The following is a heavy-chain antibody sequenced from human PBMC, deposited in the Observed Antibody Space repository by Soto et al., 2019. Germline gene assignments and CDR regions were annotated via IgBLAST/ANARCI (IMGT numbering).Heavy chain of an antibody. D-gene: IGHD6-13*01. J-gene: IGHJ6*03. V-gene: IGHV1-8*01. CDR1: GYTFTSHD. CDR3: ASSGSSWRKYYSYYLLDF. CDR2: VNPNSGNT. Sequence: QVQLVQSGAEVKEPGASVKVSCKASGYTFTSHDINWARQATGQGLEWMGWVNPNSGNTGFAQKFQGRVTMTRYTSISTVYMEMSSLTSEDTGVYHRASSGSSWRKYYSYYLLDFWGKGTTVTVFS.